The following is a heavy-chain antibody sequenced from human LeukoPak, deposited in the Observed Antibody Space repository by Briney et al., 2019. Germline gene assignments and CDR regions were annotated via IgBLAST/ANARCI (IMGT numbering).Heavy chain of an antibody. CDR1: GGSINDNDW. Sequence: ASETLSLTCTVSGGSINDNDWWSWVRQPPGKGLEWIAEISRSGSTNYNPSLKSQVSISRDKSKSQMSLKLTSVTAADTAVYYCARHAYYCHDYWGQGTLVTVSS. CDR2: ISRSGST. J-gene: IGHJ4*02. V-gene: IGHV4-4*02. CDR3: ARHAYYCHDY. D-gene: IGHD3-16*01.